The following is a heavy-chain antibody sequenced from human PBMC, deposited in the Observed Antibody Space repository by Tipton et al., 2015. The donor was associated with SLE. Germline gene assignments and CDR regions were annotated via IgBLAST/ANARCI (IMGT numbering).Heavy chain of an antibody. CDR1: GYTFTSYD. V-gene: IGHV1-8*01. D-gene: IGHD3-3*01. J-gene: IGHJ4*02. Sequence: QLVQSGAEVKKPGASVKVSCKASGYTFTSYDINWVRQATGQGLEWMGWMNPNSGNTGYAQNFQGRVTMTRNTSISTAYMELSSLRSEDTAVYYCARGRYMPIYDFWSGYWGYYFDYWGQGTLVTVSS. CDR3: ARGRYMPIYDFWSGYWGYYFDY. CDR2: MNPNSGNT.